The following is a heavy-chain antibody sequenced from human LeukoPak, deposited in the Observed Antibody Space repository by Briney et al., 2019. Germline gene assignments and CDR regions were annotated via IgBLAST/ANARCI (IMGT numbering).Heavy chain of an antibody. CDR2: ISYDGSNK. Sequence: PGRSLRLSCAASGFTFSSYGMHWVRQAPGKGLEWVAVISYDGSNKYYADSVKGRFTISRDNSKNTLFLQMNSLRAEDTAVYFCARTVDRPNYYYYGMDVWGQGTTVTVSS. V-gene: IGHV3-30*03. J-gene: IGHJ6*02. CDR3: ARTVDRPNYYYYGMDV. D-gene: IGHD3-9*01. CDR1: GFTFSSYG.